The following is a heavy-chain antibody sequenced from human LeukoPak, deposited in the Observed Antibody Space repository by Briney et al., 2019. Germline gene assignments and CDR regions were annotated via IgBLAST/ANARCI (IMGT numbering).Heavy chain of an antibody. V-gene: IGHV1-8*01. CDR1: GYTFTSYD. Sequence: ASVKVSCKASGYTFTSYDINWVRQATGQGLEWVGWMNPNSGNTGYAQKFQGRVTMTRNTSISTAYMELSSLRSEDTAVYYCARRAYCSSTSCYVPAYYYYGMDVWGQGTTVTVSS. D-gene: IGHD2-2*01. J-gene: IGHJ6*02. CDR2: MNPNSGNT. CDR3: ARRAYCSSTSCYVPAYYYYGMDV.